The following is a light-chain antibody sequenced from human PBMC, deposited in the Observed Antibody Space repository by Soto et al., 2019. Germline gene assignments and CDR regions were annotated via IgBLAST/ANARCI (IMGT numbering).Light chain of an antibody. CDR1: TGAVTSGHY. CDR3: LLAHGTSHV. J-gene: IGLJ3*02. Sequence: QAVVTQEPSLTVSPGGTVTLTCGSSTGAVTSGHYPYWFQQKPGQAPRTLIYDTNSKHSWIPARFSGSLLGGKAALTLSGAQPEDEAEYYGLLAHGTSHVFGGGTKVTVL. CDR2: DTN. V-gene: IGLV7-46*01.